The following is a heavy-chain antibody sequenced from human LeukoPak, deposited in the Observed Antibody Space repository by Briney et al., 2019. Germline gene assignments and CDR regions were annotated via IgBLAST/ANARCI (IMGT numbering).Heavy chain of an antibody. CDR2: INHSGST. V-gene: IGHV4-34*01. CDR1: GGSFSGYY. Sequence: PSETLSLTCAVYGGSFSGYYWSWIRQPPGKGLEWIGEINHSGSTNYNPSLKSRVTISVDTSKNQFSLKLSSVTAADTAVYYCARGRSSYYDSSGYYYGYWGQGTLVTVSS. CDR3: ARGRSSYYDSSGYYYGY. J-gene: IGHJ4*02. D-gene: IGHD3-22*01.